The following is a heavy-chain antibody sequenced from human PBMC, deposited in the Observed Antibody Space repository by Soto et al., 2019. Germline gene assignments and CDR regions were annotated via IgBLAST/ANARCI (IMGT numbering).Heavy chain of an antibody. CDR1: GGSISSGGYY. CDR2: IYYSGST. J-gene: IGHJ6*03. V-gene: IGHV4-31*03. CDR3: ARGSGGYCSGGSCSPYYYYYYMDV. D-gene: IGHD2-15*01. Sequence: QVQLQESGPGLVKPSQTLSLTCTVSGGSISSGGYYWSWIRQHPGKGLEWIGYIYYSGSTYYNPSLKSRVNISVDTSKNQFSLKLSSVTAADTAVYYCARGSGGYCSGGSCSPYYYYYYMDVWGKGTTVTVSS.